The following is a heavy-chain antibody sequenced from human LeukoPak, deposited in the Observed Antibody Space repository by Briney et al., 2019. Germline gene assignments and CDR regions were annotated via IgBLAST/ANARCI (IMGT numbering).Heavy chain of an antibody. CDR3: TRVLPSGSYSPRAFDI. CDR1: GFTFSSYA. V-gene: IGHV3-49*03. Sequence: PGGSLRLSCAASGFTFSSYAMSWFRQAPGKGLEWVGFIRSKAYGGTTEYAASVKGRFTISRDDSKSIAYLQMNSLKAEDTAVYYCTRVLPSGSYSPRAFDIWGQGTMVTVSS. J-gene: IGHJ3*02. CDR2: IRSKAYGGTT. D-gene: IGHD1-26*01.